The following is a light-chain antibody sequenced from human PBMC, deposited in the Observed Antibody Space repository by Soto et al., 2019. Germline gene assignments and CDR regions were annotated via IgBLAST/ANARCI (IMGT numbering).Light chain of an antibody. V-gene: IGKV1-5*03. CDR2: KAS. Sequence: DIQMTQSPSTLSASVGDRVTITCRASQSIRDWLAWYQQKPGKVPKLLIYKASNLESGVPSRFSGSGAGTEFTLTISSLQPDDFANYYCQQYDSYSSFVGGTKVEI. CDR3: QQYDSYSS. J-gene: IGKJ4*01. CDR1: QSIRDW.